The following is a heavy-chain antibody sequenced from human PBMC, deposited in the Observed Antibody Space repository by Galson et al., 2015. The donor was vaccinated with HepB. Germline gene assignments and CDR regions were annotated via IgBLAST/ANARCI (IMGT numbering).Heavy chain of an antibody. CDR3: TREKDGDLSDY. J-gene: IGHJ4*02. Sequence: SLRLSCAASRFTFRSFWMSWVRQAPGKGLEWVAYINQGGSEKYYVDSVKGRFTISRDNAKTSLYLQMNSLTAEDTAVYYCTREKDGDLSDYWGQGTLFTDSS. V-gene: IGHV3-7*01. CDR2: INQGGSEK. CDR1: RFTFRSFW. D-gene: IGHD4-17*01.